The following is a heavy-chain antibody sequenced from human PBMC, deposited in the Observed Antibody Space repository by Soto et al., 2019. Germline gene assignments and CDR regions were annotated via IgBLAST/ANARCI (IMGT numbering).Heavy chain of an antibody. CDR3: ARDRVAAVAVPYFDY. CDR2: ISSSSSTI. J-gene: IGHJ4*02. V-gene: IGHV3-48*01. CDR1: GFTFSSYS. Sequence: GGSLRLSCAASGFTFSSYSMNWVRQAPGKGLEWVSYISSSSSTIYYADSVQGRFTISRDNAKNSLYLQMNSLRSEDTAVYYCARDRVAAVAVPYFDYWGQGTLVTVSS. D-gene: IGHD6-19*01.